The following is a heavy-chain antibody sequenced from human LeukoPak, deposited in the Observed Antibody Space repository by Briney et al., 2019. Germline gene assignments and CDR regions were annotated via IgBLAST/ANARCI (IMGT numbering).Heavy chain of an antibody. J-gene: IGHJ4*02. D-gene: IGHD6-6*01. CDR2: IKQDGSEK. CDR1: GFTSSSYW. Sequence: PGGSLRLPCAASGFTSSSYWMSWVRQAPGKGLEWVANIKQDGSEKYYVDSVKGRFTISRDNAKNSLYLQMNSLRAEDTAVYYCARVYRSSSGYCFDYWGQGTLVIVSS. V-gene: IGHV3-7*01. CDR3: ARVYRSSSGYCFDY.